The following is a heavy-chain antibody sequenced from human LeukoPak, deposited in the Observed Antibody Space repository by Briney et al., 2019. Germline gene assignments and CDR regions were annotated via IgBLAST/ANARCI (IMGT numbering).Heavy chain of an antibody. V-gene: IGHV3-23*01. CDR1: GFSFSSHG. Sequence: GGSLRLSCAGSGFSFSSHGMNWVRQAPGKGLEWVSGISPSGDITYYTDSVRGRFTISRDNFKTTLSLQVNSLRAEDTAMYYCAKDDDWGRYKHWGQGTLVTVSS. J-gene: IGHJ1*01. D-gene: IGHD3-16*01. CDR3: AKDDDWGRYKH. CDR2: ISPSGDIT.